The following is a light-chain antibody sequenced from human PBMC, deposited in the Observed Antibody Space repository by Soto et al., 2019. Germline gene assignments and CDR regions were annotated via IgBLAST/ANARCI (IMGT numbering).Light chain of an antibody. Sequence: EIAMTQSPATLSVSPGERATLSCRASQSVSSNLAWYQQKPGQAPRLLIYDASSRATGIPDRFSGGGSGTDFTLTINRLEPEDFAVYYCQQYGSSPRTFGQGTKVDIK. CDR3: QQYGSSPRT. J-gene: IGKJ1*01. CDR2: DAS. CDR1: QSVSSN. V-gene: IGKV3-20*01.